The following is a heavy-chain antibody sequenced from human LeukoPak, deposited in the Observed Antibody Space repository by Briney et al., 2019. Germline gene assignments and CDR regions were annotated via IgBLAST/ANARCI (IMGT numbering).Heavy chain of an antibody. CDR2: INPNSGGT. J-gene: IGHJ4*02. Sequence: ASVKVSCKASGYTFIDYYMHWVRQAPGQGLEWMGRINPNSGGTNYAQKFQGRVTMTRDTSISTAYMELSRLRSDDTAVYYCARDPPKSYYYDSSGPLPDYWGQGTLVTVSS. D-gene: IGHD3-22*01. CDR3: ARDPPKSYYYDSSGPLPDY. V-gene: IGHV1-2*06. CDR1: GYTFIDYY.